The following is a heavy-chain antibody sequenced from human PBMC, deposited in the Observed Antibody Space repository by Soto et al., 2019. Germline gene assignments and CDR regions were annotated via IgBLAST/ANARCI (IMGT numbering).Heavy chain of an antibody. CDR3: AAYDFWSGYQSIVFDY. CDR1: GFTFSSYA. Sequence: GGSLRLSCAASGFTFSSYAMSWVRQAPGKGLEWVSAISGSGGSTYYADSVKGRFTISRDNSKNTLYLQMNSLRAEDTAVYYCAAYDFWSGYQSIVFDYWGQGTLVTVSS. D-gene: IGHD3-3*01. V-gene: IGHV3-23*01. CDR2: ISGSGGST. J-gene: IGHJ4*02.